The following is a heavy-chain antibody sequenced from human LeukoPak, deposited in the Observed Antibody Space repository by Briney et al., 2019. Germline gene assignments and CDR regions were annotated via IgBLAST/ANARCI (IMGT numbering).Heavy chain of an antibody. Sequence: GASVKVSCKASVYTFTTYVVSGVRQAPGQRLEWMGWISAYSGNTNYAQKLKGGLTLTTETSTSTAYMEQRSLRSDDTAVYYCARDDSGTWGGYYFDYWGQGTLVTVSS. CDR3: ARDDSGTWGGYYFDY. V-gene: IGHV1-18*01. J-gene: IGHJ4*02. CDR2: ISAYSGNT. CDR1: VYTFTTYV. D-gene: IGHD1-26*01.